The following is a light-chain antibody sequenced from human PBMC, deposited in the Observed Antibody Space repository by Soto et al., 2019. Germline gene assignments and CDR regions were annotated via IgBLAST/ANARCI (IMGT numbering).Light chain of an antibody. Sequence: EIVLTQSPGTLSLSPGERATLSCRASQSLSSSYLAWYQQKPGQAPRLLIYGTSIRATGIPDRFSGSGSGTDFTLTISSLEPEDFAVYYCQQRANWPPLTFGGGTKVDIK. CDR2: GTS. V-gene: IGKV3D-20*02. CDR3: QQRANWPPLT. J-gene: IGKJ4*01. CDR1: QSLSSSY.